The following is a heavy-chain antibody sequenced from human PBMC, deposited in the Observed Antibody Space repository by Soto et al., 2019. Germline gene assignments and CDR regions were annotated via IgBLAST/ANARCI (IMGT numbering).Heavy chain of an antibody. CDR2: IYYSGST. CDR1: GGSISSGGYY. D-gene: IGHD3-9*01. Sequence: PSETLSLTCTVSGGSISSGGYYWSWIRQHPGKGLEWIGYIYYSGSTYYNPSLKSRVTISVDTSKNQFSLKLSSVTAADTAVYYCASGRTYYDILNFDYWGQGTLVTVS. CDR3: ASGRTYYDILNFDY. J-gene: IGHJ4*02. V-gene: IGHV4-31*03.